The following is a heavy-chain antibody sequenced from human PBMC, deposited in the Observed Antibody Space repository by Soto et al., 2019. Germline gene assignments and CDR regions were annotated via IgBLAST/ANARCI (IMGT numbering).Heavy chain of an antibody. D-gene: IGHD6-13*01. CDR3: AKDLVAAAAKSLSYYYYGMDV. CDR2: ISGSGGST. CDR1: GFTFSSYA. J-gene: IGHJ6*02. Sequence: GGSLRLSCAASGFTFSSYAMSWVRQAPGKGLEWVSAISGSGGSTYYADSVKGRFTISRDNSKNTLYLQMNSLRAEDTAVYYCAKDLVAAAAKSLSYYYYGMDVWGQGTTVAVSS. V-gene: IGHV3-23*01.